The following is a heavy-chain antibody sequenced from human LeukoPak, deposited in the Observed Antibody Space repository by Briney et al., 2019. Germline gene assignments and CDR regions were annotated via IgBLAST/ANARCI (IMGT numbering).Heavy chain of an antibody. CDR2: IYYSGST. V-gene: IGHV4-59*11. CDR1: GGSISSHY. D-gene: IGHD2-8*01. CDR3: ARGGRMRHLGI. J-gene: IGHJ3*02. Sequence: SETLSLTCTVSGGSISSHYWSWIRQPPGRGLEWIGYIYYSGSTNYNPSLKSRVTISVDTSKNQFSLKLSSVTAADTAVYYCARGGRMRHLGIWGQGTMVTASS.